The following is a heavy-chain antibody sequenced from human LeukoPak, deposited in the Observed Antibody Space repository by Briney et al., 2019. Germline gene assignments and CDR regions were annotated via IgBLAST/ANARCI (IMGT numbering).Heavy chain of an antibody. D-gene: IGHD3-10*01. CDR3: ARGNGYGSNY. V-gene: IGHV4-34*01. CDR1: GGSFSGYY. J-gene: IGHJ4*02. CDR2: INHSGST. Sequence: SETLSLTCAVYGGSFSGYYWSWIRQPPGKGLEWIGEINHSGSTNYNPSLESRVTISVDTSKNQFSLKLSSVTAADTAVYYCARGNGYGSNYWGQGTLVTVSS.